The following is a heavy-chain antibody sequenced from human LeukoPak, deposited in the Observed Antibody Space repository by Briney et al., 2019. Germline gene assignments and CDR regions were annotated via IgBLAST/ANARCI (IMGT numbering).Heavy chain of an antibody. V-gene: IGHV3-48*03. D-gene: IGHD3-22*01. CDR3: ARGGNIGYNYNAFDS. Sequence: PGGSLRLSCAASGFISSTYEMNWVRQAPGRGLEWVSYISRGGNTIYYADSVRGRFTISRDNAKNSLYLQMNGLRAEDTAVYYCARGGNIGYNYNAFDSWGQGTMVTVSA. J-gene: IGHJ3*02. CDR2: ISRGGNTI. CDR1: GFISSTYE.